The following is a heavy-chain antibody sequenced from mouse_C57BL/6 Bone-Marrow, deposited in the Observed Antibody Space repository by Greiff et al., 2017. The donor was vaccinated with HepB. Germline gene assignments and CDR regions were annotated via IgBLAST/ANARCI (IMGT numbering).Heavy chain of an antibody. J-gene: IGHJ4*01. CDR1: GYTFTSYG. V-gene: IGHV1-81*01. Sequence: QVQLKESGAELARPGASVKLSCKASGYTFTSYGISWVKQRTGQGLEWIGEIYPRSGNTYYNEKFKGKATLTADKSSSTAYMELRSLTSEDSAVYFCATADYDGYAMDYWGQGTSVTVSS. D-gene: IGHD2-4*01. CDR2: IYPRSGNT. CDR3: ATADYDGYAMDY.